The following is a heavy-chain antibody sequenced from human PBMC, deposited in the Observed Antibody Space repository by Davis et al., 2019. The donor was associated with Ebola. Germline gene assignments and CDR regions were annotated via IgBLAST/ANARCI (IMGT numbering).Heavy chain of an antibody. CDR3: ARGITMVRGPGGNWFDP. V-gene: IGHV1-18*01. D-gene: IGHD3-10*01. J-gene: IGHJ5*02. Sequence: ASVKVSCKASGYTFTSYGISWVRQAPGQGLEWMGWISAYNGNTNYAQKLQGRDTMTTDTSTSTAYMELRSLRSDDTAVYYCARGITMVRGPGGNWFDPWGQGTLVTVSS. CDR2: ISAYNGNT. CDR1: GYTFTSYG.